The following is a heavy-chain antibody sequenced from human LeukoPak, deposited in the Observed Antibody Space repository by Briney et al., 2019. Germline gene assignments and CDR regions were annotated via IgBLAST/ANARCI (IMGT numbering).Heavy chain of an antibody. D-gene: IGHD3-10*01. CDR2: INWNGGST. CDR3: ARGSTWFDP. CDR1: GGSISSSSYY. V-gene: IGHV3-20*04. Sequence: PSETLSLTCTVSGGSISSSSYYWGWIRQPPGKGLEWVSGINWNGGSTGYADSVKGRFTISRDNAKNSLYLQMNSLRAEDTALYYCARGSTWFDPWGQGTLVTVSS. J-gene: IGHJ5*02.